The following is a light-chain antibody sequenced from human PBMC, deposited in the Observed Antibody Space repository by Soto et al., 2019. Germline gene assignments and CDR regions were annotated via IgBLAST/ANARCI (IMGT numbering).Light chain of an antibody. CDR1: QSVSSN. Sequence: EIVMTQSPATLSVSPGERATLSCRASQSVSSNLAWYQQKPGQAPMLLIYGASTRATGIPARFSGSGSGTEFTLTISSLQSEDFAVYYGQQYNNWPRITFGQ. V-gene: IGKV3D-15*01. CDR2: GAS. J-gene: IGKJ5*01. CDR3: QQYNNWPRIT.